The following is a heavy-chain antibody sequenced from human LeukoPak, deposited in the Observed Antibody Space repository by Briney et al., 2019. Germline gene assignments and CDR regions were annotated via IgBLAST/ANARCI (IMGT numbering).Heavy chain of an antibody. V-gene: IGHV1-18*01. D-gene: IGHD6-19*01. CDR1: GGTFSSYA. CDR3: ARAGDSLSGPRKPLDP. Sequence: ASVKVSCKASGGTFSSYAISWVRQAPGQGLERMGWISAYNGNTNYAQKLQGRVTMTTDTSTSTAYMELRSLRSDDTAVYYCARAGDSLSGPRKPLDPWGQGTLVTVSS. J-gene: IGHJ5*02. CDR2: ISAYNGNT.